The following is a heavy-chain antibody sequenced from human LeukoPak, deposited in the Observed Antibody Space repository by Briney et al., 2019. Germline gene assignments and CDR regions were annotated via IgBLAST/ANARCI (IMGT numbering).Heavy chain of an antibody. V-gene: IGHV1-2*02. CDR1: GYTFTRYY. D-gene: IGHD6-19*01. CDR2: INPNSGGT. CDR3: ARDSSGWYLSGGTDNWFDP. Sequence: TSVKVSCKPSGYTFTRYYMHRVGQAPGQGLEWMGWINPNSGGTNYAQKFQGRVTMTTDTSINTAYIELARLRSDDTAVYYCARDSSGWYLSGGTDNWFDPWGQGTLVTVSS. J-gene: IGHJ5*02.